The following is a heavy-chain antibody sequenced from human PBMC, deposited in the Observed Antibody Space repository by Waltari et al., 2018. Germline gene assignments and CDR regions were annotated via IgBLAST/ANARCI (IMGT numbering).Heavy chain of an antibody. V-gene: IGHV4-39*07. CDR1: GGSVSSPAYY. Sequence: QLQLQESGPALVRPSETVSLSCTVSGGSVSSPAYYWRWVRQSPGKGLEWIETIYYSGSTSYNPSLKSRVTISIDTSKNQLSLELTSVTAADTAIYYCASHLWYRDLSRVAFDFWGQGTLVAVSS. CDR2: IYYSGST. J-gene: IGHJ4*02. D-gene: IGHD3-10*01. CDR3: ASHLWYRDLSRVAFDF.